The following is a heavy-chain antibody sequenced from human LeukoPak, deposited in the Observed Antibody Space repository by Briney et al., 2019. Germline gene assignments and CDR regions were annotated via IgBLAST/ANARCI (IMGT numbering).Heavy chain of an antibody. D-gene: IGHD3-10*01. CDR1: GGSISLYY. J-gene: IGHJ6*03. Sequence: ASETLSLTCTVSGGSISLYYWNWIRQPAGKGLEWIGRIFTSGITTYNPSLKSRVTMSVDTSKSQFSLALSSVTAADTAVYYCAREISGSYYNPLGYMDVWGKGTTVTVAS. CDR2: IFTSGIT. V-gene: IGHV4-4*07. CDR3: AREISGSYYNPLGYMDV.